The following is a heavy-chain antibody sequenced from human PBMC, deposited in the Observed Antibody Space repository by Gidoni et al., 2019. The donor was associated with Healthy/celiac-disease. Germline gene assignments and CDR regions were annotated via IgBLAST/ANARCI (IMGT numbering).Heavy chain of an antibody. V-gene: IGHV3-48*03. CDR2: ISSSGSTI. J-gene: IGHJ6*03. D-gene: IGHD3-10*01. CDR1: GFTFSSYE. Sequence: EVQLVESGGGLVQPGGSLRLSCAASGFTFSSYEMNWVRQAPGKGLEWVSYISSSGSTIYYADSVKGRFTISRDNAKNSLYLQMNSLRAEDTAVYYCARVITDGGYYYYMDVWGKGTTVTVSS. CDR3: ARVITDGGYYYYMDV.